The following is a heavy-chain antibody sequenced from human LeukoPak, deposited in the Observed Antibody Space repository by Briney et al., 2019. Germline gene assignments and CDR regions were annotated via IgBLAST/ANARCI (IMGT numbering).Heavy chain of an antibody. J-gene: IGHJ4*02. Sequence: GGSLRLSREASEFTFSSYWMHWVRQAPGKGLVWVSRINSDGRTTIYADSVKGRFTISRDNAKNTLYLQMNSLRAEGTAVYYCAREGYYDSSGYSIRFSYWGQGTLVTVSS. V-gene: IGHV3-74*01. CDR3: AREGYYDSSGYSIRFSY. CDR1: EFTFSSYW. D-gene: IGHD3-22*01. CDR2: INSDGRTT.